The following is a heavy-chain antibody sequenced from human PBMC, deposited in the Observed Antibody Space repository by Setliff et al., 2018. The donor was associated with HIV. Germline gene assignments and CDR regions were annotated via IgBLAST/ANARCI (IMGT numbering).Heavy chain of an antibody. V-gene: IGHV1-18*01. CDR2: IDPYNGNT. CDR3: ARDDRGRVRGVGPFDP. D-gene: IGHD3-10*01. CDR1: GYTFTSYG. J-gene: IGHJ5*02. Sequence: ASVKVSCKASGYTFTSYGISWVRQAPGQGLEWMGWIDPYNGNTNYAQKLQGRVTMTTDTSTSTAYMDLRSLRSDDTAVYYCARDDRGRVRGVGPFDPWGQGTLVTVSS.